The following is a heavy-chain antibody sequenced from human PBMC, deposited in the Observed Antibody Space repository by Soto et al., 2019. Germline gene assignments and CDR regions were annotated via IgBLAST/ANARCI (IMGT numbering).Heavy chain of an antibody. CDR1: G. V-gene: IGHV1-18*01. CDR2: ISVYNGNK. D-gene: IGHD6-6*01. Sequence: GIIWSRQHAVQVLEWMAWISVYNGNKKYAEKCQGRVTMTADTSTSTVSMELRGLTSEDTATYFCARTGGGMAARPLEYWGPGRLV. CDR3: ARTGGGMAARPLEY. J-gene: IGHJ4*02.